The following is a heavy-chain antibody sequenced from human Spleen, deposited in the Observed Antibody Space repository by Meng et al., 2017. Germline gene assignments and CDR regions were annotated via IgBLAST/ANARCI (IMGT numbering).Heavy chain of an antibody. CDR1: GGSFSDYY. CDR2: INHSGST. D-gene: IGHD4-11*01. V-gene: IGHV4-34*01. Sequence: QVQLSQWLAGLWNPSDTLSRTCVVAGGSFSDYYWSGIRRPPGKGLEWIGEINHSGSTNYNPSLESRATISVDTSQNNLSLKRSSGTAADSSVYYCARGPTTMAHDFDYWGQGTLVTVSS. J-gene: IGHJ4*02. CDR3: ARGPTTMAHDFDY.